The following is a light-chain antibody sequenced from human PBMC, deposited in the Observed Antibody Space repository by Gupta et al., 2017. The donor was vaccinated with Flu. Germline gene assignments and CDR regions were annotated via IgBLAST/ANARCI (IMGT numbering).Light chain of an antibody. CDR2: WAS. Sequence: LAVCMGERATSNCKSSQNILSGTNYLAWYQQKPGQPPKLLIYWASTRDSGVPDRFSGSGSGTDFTLTISSLQAEDAAVYYCQQYYDFPRTFGEGTKVESK. CDR3: QQYYDFPRT. CDR1: QNILSGTNY. V-gene: IGKV4-1*01. J-gene: IGKJ4*02.